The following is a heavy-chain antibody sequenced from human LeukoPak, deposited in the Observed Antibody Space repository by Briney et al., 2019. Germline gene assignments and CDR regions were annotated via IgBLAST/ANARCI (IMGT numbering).Heavy chain of an antibody. CDR1: GFTFSSYS. Sequence: GSLSLSCAASGFTFSSYSMNWVRQAPGKGLEWVSSISSSSSYIYYADSVKGRFTISRDNAKNSLYLQMNSLRAEDTAVYYCARDHNSSGYLYWYFDLWGRGTLVTVSS. J-gene: IGHJ2*01. CDR2: ISSSSSYI. D-gene: IGHD3-22*01. V-gene: IGHV3-21*01. CDR3: ARDHNSSGYLYWYFDL.